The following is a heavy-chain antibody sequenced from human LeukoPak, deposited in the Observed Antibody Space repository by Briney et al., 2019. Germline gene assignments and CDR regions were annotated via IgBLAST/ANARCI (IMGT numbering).Heavy chain of an antibody. Sequence: ASVKVSCKASGGTFSSYAISWVRQAPGQGLEWMGGIIPIFGTANYAQKFQGRVTITTDESTSTAYMELRSLRSEDTAVYYCARGHDSSGYDAVVAFDIWGQGTMVTVSS. CDR1: GGTFSSYA. D-gene: IGHD3-22*01. J-gene: IGHJ3*02. CDR3: ARGHDSSGYDAVVAFDI. V-gene: IGHV1-69*05. CDR2: IIPIFGTA.